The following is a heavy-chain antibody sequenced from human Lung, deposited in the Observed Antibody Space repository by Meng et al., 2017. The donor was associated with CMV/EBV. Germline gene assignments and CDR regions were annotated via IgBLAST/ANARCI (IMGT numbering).Heavy chain of an antibody. D-gene: IGHD1-26*01. CDR2: ISSSSSYI. V-gene: IGHV3-21*01. CDR1: GFTFSSCS. J-gene: IGHJ3*02. Sequence: SXAASGFTFSSCSMNWVRQAPGKGLEWVSSISSSSSYIYYADSVKGRFTISRDNAKNSLYLQMNSLRAEDKAVYYCARDRYSGSSDAFDIWGQGXMVTVSS. CDR3: ARDRYSGSSDAFDI.